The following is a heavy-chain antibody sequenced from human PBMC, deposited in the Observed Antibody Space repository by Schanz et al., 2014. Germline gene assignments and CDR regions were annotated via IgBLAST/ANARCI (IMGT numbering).Heavy chain of an antibody. CDR3: ARYYETSYYPLYYCDY. J-gene: IGHJ4*02. V-gene: IGHV3-64*01. CDR2: ISSNGGST. CDR1: GFTFNGYS. Sequence: EELLVESGGGWVQPGGSVRLSCAGSGFTFNGYSMHWVRQAPGKGLEYVSVISSNGGSTYYANSVKGRFTISRDNSNNTLYLQMNSLRAEDTAVYYCARYYETSYYPLYYCDYWGQGTLVTVSS. D-gene: IGHD3-22*01.